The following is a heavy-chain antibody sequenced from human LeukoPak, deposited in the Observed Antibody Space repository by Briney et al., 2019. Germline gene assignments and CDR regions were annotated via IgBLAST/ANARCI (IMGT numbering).Heavy chain of an antibody. J-gene: IGHJ4*02. D-gene: IGHD3-22*01. V-gene: IGHV1-2*02. CDR2: INPNSGGT. CDR1: GYTFTGYY. Sequence: GASVKVSCKASGYTFTGYYLHWVRQAPGQGLEWMGWINPNSGGTNYAQKFQGRVTMTRDTSISTAYMELSRLRSDDTAVYYCARGTKDSSGYPFDYWGQGTLVTVSS. CDR3: ARGTKDSSGYPFDY.